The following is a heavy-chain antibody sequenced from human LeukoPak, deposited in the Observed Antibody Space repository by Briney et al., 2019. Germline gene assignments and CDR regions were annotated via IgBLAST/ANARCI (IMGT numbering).Heavy chain of an antibody. CDR1: GYTFTSYG. CDR2: ISAYNGNT. V-gene: IGHV1-18*01. Sequence: APVKVSCKASGYTFTSYGISWVRQAPGQGLEWMGWISAYNGNTNYAQKLQGRVTMTTDTSTSTAYMELRSLRSDDTAVYYCARSRSLTTSLDYWGQGTLVTVSS. CDR3: ARSRSLTTSLDY. D-gene: IGHD4-11*01. J-gene: IGHJ4*02.